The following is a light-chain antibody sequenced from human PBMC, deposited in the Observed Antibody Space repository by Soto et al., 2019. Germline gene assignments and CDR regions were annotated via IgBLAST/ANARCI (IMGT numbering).Light chain of an antibody. CDR1: ISDVGGYNY. Sequence: TQPDSVSGSPGQAVTISCTGTISDVGGYNYVSWYQQHPGKAPKLMIYEVSDRPSGVSDRFSGSKSGNTASLTISGLQAEDEADYCCTSYTSSSTPVFGTGTKVTVL. V-gene: IGLV2-14*01. J-gene: IGLJ1*01. CDR3: TSYTSSSTPV. CDR2: EVS.